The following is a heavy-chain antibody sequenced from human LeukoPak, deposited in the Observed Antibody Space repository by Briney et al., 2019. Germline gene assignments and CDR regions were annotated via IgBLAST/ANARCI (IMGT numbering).Heavy chain of an antibody. J-gene: IGHJ4*02. D-gene: IGHD2-2*01. CDR2: INWNGGST. CDR1: GFTFDDYG. V-gene: IGHV3-20*04. CDR3: ARRGGYCSSTSCYYYFDY. Sequence: GGSLRLSCAASGFTFDDYGMSWVRQAPGKGLEWVSGINWNGGSTGYADSVKGRFTISRDNAKNSLYLQVNSLGAEDTALYYCARRGGYCSSTSCYYYFDYWGQGTLVTVSS.